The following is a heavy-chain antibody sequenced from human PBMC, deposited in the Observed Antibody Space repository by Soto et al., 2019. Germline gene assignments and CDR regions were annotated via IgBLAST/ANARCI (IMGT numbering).Heavy chain of an antibody. CDR1: GYSVTSYW. J-gene: IGHJ3*02. V-gene: IGHV5-10-1*01. D-gene: IGHD3-9*01. CDR2: IDPSDSYT. CDR3: ARPLQNSILRYFDWLHDAFDI. Sequence: GESLKISCKGSGYSVTSYWISWVRQMPGKGLEWMGRIDPSDSYTNYSPSFQGHVTISADKSISTAYLQWSSLKASDTAMYYCARPLQNSILRYFDWLHDAFDIWGQGTMLTVSS.